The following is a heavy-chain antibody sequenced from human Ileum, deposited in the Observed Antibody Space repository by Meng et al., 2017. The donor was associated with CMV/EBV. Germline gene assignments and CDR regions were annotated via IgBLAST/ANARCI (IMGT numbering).Heavy chain of an antibody. CDR1: GFTSTLYA. Sequence: GESLKISCVGSGFTSTLYAMHWVRQAPGKGLEWVSVIYAGGSTYYADSVKGRFTISRDNSKNTVYLQMNSLRAEDTALYYCARDRSGWLVWFDPWGQGTLVTVSS. CDR3: ARDRSGWLVWFDP. D-gene: IGHD6-19*01. J-gene: IGHJ5*02. CDR2: IYAGGST. V-gene: IGHV3-53*01.